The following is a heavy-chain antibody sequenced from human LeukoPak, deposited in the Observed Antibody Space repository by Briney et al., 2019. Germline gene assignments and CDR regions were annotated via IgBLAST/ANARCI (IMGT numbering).Heavy chain of an antibody. CDR3: ARDYFYPMDV. V-gene: IGHV3-23*01. CDR2: ISGSGGST. Sequence: GGSLRLSCAASGFTFSSYAMNWVRQAPGKGLEWVSGISGSGGSTYYADSVKGRFTISRDNAKNSLYLQMNSLRAEDTAVYYCARDYFYPMDVWGQGTTVTVSS. CDR1: GFTFSSYA. J-gene: IGHJ6*02.